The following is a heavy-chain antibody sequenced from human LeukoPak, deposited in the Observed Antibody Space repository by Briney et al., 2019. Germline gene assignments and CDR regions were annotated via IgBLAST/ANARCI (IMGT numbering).Heavy chain of an antibody. CDR2: INHGGST. CDR3: ARKRSSTSLHYGMDV. Sequence: PSETLSLTCAVYGGSFSGYYWSWIRQPPGKGLEWIGEINHGGSTNYNPSLKSRVTISVDTSKNQFSLKLSSVTAADTAVYYCARKRSSTSLHYGMDVWGKGTTVTVSS. D-gene: IGHD2-2*01. CDR1: GGSFSGYY. V-gene: IGHV4-34*01. J-gene: IGHJ6*04.